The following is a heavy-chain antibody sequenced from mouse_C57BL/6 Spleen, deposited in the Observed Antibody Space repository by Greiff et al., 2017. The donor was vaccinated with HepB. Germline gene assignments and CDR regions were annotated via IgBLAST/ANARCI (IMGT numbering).Heavy chain of an antibody. V-gene: IGHV1-36*01. D-gene: IGHD1-1*01. J-gene: IGHJ1*03. CDR2: VYPYNGGT. CDR1: GFTFTDYY. Sequence: VHVKQSGPVLVKPGPSVKISCKASGFTFTDYYMHWVKQSHGKSLEWIGLVYPYNGGTSYNQKFKGKATLTVDTSSSTAYMELNSLTSEDSAVYYWARTTVVGGGYFDVWGTGTTVTVSS. CDR3: ARTTVVGGGYFDV.